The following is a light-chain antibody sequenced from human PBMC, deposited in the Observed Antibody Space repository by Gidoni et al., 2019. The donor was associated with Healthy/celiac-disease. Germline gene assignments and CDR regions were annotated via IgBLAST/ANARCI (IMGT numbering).Light chain of an antibody. CDR1: QDISNY. CDR2: DAS. V-gene: IGKV1-33*01. J-gene: IGKJ2*01. Sequence: DLRFTRSPSSLSASVGDRVTITYQASQDISNYLNWYQQKPGKAPKLLIYDASNLETGVPSRFSGSGSGTDFTFTISSLQPEDIATYYCQQYDNLPLYTFGQGTKLEIK. CDR3: QQYDNLPLYT.